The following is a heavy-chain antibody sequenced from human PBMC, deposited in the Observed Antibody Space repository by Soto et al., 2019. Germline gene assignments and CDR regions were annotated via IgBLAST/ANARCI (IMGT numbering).Heavy chain of an antibody. CDR3: ARVAYVNGWIFDC. CDR1: GFTFSSYW. Sequence: EEQLVESGGGLVQPGGSLRLSCAASGFTFSSYWMSWVRQPPGKGLEWVANIKHDGSEKYYVDSVKGRFTLSRDNAKNSLHLQMDSLRAEDTAMYFCARVAYVNGWIFDCWGQGTLVTVSS. D-gene: IGHD6-19*01. V-gene: IGHV3-7*01. CDR2: IKHDGSEK. J-gene: IGHJ4*01.